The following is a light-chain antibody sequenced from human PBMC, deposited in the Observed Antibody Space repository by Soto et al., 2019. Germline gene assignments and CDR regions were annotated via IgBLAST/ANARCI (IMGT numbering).Light chain of an antibody. CDR1: QDVSSW. CDR3: QPANRFPLP. V-gene: IGKV1-12*01. Sequence: DIRVTQSPSSVSASVGARVTITCRTSQDVSSWLAWYQQNPGKAPELLSYSASTLQTVVPSRFSGSGSGTDFNLTISSLRPEYFATYYCQPANRFPLPFGGGTKVEIK. CDR2: SAS. J-gene: IGKJ4*01.